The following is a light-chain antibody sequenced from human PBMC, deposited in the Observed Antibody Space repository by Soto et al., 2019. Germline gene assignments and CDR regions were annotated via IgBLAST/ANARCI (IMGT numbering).Light chain of an antibody. CDR2: GAS. Sequence: DIQMTQSPSTLSASVGDRVTITCRASQSIGHWLAWYQQKPGKAPKVLIYGASSLESGVPSRFSGSGSGTEFTLTISRLQPDDFATYYCQQYNSYLYTFGQGTQLEIK. CDR3: QQYNSYLYT. J-gene: IGKJ2*01. V-gene: IGKV1-5*03. CDR1: QSIGHW.